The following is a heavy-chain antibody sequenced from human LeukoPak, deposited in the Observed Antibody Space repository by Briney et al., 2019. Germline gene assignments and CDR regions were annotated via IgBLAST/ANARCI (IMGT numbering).Heavy chain of an antibody. CDR1: GYTFTSYA. J-gene: IGHJ3*02. Sequence: ASVKVSCKASGYTFTSYAMHWVRQAPGQRLEWMGWINAGNGNTKYSQKFQGRVTITRDTSASTAYMELSSLRSEDTAVYYCARGQPPLFYDYVWGSYRHVGAFDIWGQGTMVTVSS. CDR3: ARGQPPLFYDYVWGSYRHVGAFDI. CDR2: INAGNGNT. V-gene: IGHV1-3*01. D-gene: IGHD3-16*02.